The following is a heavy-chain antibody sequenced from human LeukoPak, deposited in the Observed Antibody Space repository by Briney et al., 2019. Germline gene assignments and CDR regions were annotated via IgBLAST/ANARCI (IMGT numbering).Heavy chain of an antibody. J-gene: IGHJ4*02. D-gene: IGHD3-9*01. V-gene: IGHV3-21*01. CDR3: ARDSRYFDWLPFDY. Sequence: GGSLRLSCAASGFTFSSYAMSWVRQAPGKGLEWVSSISSSSSYIYYADSVKGRFTISRDNAKNSLYLQMNSLRAEDTAVYYCARDSRYFDWLPFDYWGQGTLVTVSS. CDR1: GFTFSSYA. CDR2: ISSSSSYI.